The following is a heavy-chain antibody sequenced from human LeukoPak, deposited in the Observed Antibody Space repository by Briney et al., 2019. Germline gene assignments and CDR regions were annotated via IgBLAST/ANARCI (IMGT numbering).Heavy chain of an antibody. CDR3: AKVRVSIAVALKPDFDY. CDR2: ISYDGSNK. D-gene: IGHD6-19*01. V-gene: IGHV3-30*04. CDR1: GFTFSSYA. J-gene: IGHJ4*02. Sequence: GGSLRLSCAASGFTFSSYAMHWVRQAPGKGLEWVAVISYDGSNKYYADSVKGRFTISRDNSKNTLYLQMNSLRAEDTAVYYCAKVRVSIAVALKPDFDYWGQGTLVTVSS.